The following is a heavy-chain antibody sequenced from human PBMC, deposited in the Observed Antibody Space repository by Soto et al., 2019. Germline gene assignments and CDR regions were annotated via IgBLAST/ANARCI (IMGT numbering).Heavy chain of an antibody. CDR3: ARRVAVYKTVWFDP. D-gene: IGHD6-19*01. V-gene: IGHV1-2*02. CDR2: INPNSGGT. J-gene: IGHJ5*02. Sequence: GASVKVSCKASGYTFTDYYIHWVRQAPGQGLEWMGWINPNSGGTNYAQKFQGRVTMTRDTSISTAYMELSRLRTDDAALYYCARRVAVYKTVWFDPWGQGTLVTVSS. CDR1: GYTFTDYY.